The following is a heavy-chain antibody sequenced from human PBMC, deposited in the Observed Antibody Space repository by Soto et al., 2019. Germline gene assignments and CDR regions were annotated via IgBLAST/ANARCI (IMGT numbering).Heavy chain of an antibody. J-gene: IGHJ3*02. D-gene: IGHD3-22*01. CDR3: ASNIRRIVVVSSSSIFDI. CDR1: GFTFSSYA. Sequence: GGSLRLSCAASGFTFSSYAMSWVRQAPGKGLEWVSAISGSGGSTYYADSVKGRFTISRDNSKNTLYLQMNSLRAEDTAVYYCASNIRRIVVVSSSSIFDIWGQGTMVTVSS. CDR2: ISGSGGST. V-gene: IGHV3-23*01.